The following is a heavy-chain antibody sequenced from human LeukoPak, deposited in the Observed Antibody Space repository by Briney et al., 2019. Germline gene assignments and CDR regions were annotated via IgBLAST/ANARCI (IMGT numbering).Heavy chain of an antibody. J-gene: IGHJ4*02. V-gene: IGHV4-39*07. CDR3: ARAASSSWYYFDY. CDR2: IYYSGST. D-gene: IGHD6-13*01. CDR1: GGSISSGSFH. Sequence: PSETQSLTCTVSGGSISSGSFHWGWIRQTPGKGQEWIGSIYYSGSTYYNPTLKSRVTMSVDTSKNQFSLILTSVTAADTAVYYCARAASSSWYYFDYWGQGILVTVSS.